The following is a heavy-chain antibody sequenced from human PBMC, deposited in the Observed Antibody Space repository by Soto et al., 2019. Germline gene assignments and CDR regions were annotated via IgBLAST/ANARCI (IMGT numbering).Heavy chain of an antibody. Sequence: PSETLSLTCTVSGGSISSYYWSWIRQPPGKGLEWIGYIYYSGSTNYNPSLKSRVTISVDTSKNQLSLKLSSVTAADTAVYYCARRSSTAALDYWGQGTLVTVSS. V-gene: IGHV4-59*01. J-gene: IGHJ4*02. CDR1: GGSISSYY. CDR3: ARRSSTAALDY. CDR2: IYYSGST. D-gene: IGHD3-10*01.